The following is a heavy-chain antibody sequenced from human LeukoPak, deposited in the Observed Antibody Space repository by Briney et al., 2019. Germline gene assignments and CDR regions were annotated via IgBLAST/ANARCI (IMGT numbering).Heavy chain of an antibody. V-gene: IGHV3-30*02. D-gene: IGHD4-11*01. CDR1: GFTFSSYG. J-gene: IGHJ4*02. CDR3: ARAMPASVTILH. Sequence: GGSLRLSCAASGFTFSSYGMHWVRQAPGKGLEWVAFIRYDGSNKYYADSVKGRFTISRDNSKNTLYLQMNSLRAEDTAVYYCARAMPASVTILHWGQGTLVTVSS. CDR2: IRYDGSNK.